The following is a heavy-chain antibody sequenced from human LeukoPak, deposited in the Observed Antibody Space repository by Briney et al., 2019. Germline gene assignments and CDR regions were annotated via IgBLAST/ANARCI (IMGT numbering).Heavy chain of an antibody. V-gene: IGHV4-39*07. Sequence: PSETLSLTCTVSGDSISRSSDYWGWIRQPPGKGPEWIGSVYYSGSTYYNPSLKSRVTISVDTSKNQFSLKLSSVTAADTAVYYCARVGGGYPPYYYYYYMDVWGKGTTVTVSS. CDR3: ARVGGGYPPYYYYYYMDV. J-gene: IGHJ6*03. CDR2: VYYSGST. D-gene: IGHD3-22*01. CDR1: GDSISRSSDY.